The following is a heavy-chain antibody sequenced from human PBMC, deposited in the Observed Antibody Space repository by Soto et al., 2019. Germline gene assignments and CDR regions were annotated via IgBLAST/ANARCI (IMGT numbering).Heavy chain of an antibody. J-gene: IGHJ4*02. CDR1: GFTFSSYA. D-gene: IGHD3-10*01. Sequence: EVPLLESGGGLVQPGGSLRLSCAASGFTFSSYAMSWVRQAPGKGLEWVSAISGSGGSTYYADSVKGRFTISRDNSKNTLYLQMNSLRAEDTAVYYCAKCGGMVRGGIDYWGQGTLVTVSS. CDR3: AKCGGMVRGGIDY. CDR2: ISGSGGST. V-gene: IGHV3-23*01.